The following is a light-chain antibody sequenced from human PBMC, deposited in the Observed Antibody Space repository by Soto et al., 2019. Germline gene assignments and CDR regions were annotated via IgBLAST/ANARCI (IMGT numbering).Light chain of an antibody. V-gene: IGKV3-20*01. Sequence: DIVLTQSPGTLSLSPGERATLSCRASQTVSSNNLAWYQQKRGQAPRLLIYGASSRAAAIPDRFRGSGSGTVFTLIISSLAPEDFAVYYCQQYGSSPFTFGPGTAVDI. CDR2: GAS. CDR1: QTVSSNN. J-gene: IGKJ3*01. CDR3: QQYGSSPFT.